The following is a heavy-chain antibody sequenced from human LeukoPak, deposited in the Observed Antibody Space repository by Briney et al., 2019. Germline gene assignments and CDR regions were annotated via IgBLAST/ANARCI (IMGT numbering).Heavy chain of an antibody. D-gene: IGHD2-2*02. J-gene: IGHJ4*02. CDR2: IIPIFGTA. CDR3: ARVGIVVVPAAIGGLGY. Sequence: SVKVSCKASGYTFTSYGISWVRQAPGQGLEWMGGIIPIFGTANYAQKFQGRVTITADESTSTAYMELSSLRSEDTAVYYCARVGIVVVPAAIGGLGYWGQGTLVTVSS. V-gene: IGHV1-69*13. CDR1: GYTFTSYG.